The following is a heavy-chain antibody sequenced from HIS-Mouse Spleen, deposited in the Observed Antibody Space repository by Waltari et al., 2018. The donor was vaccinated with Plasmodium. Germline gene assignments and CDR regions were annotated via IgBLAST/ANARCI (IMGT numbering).Heavy chain of an antibody. CDR3: ASSWYWYFEL. CDR2: IKQDGSEK. D-gene: IGHD6-13*01. Sequence: EVQLVGAGGGLVQPGGSLRLSLAAYGFNFSSYWLSWVRQAPGKGWEWVANIKQDGSEKYYVDSVKGRFTISRDNAKNSLYLQMNSLRAEDTAVYYCASSWYWYFELWGRGTLVTVSS. V-gene: IGHV3-7*01. CDR1: GFNFSSYW. J-gene: IGHJ2*01.